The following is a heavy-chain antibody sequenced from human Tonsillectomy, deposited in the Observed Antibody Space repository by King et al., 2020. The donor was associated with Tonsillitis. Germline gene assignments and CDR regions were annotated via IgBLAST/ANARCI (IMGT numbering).Heavy chain of an antibody. CDR2: ISYNGSNK. V-gene: IGHV3-33*01. CDR3: ARDLIGGSYRSDY. Sequence: VQLVESGGGVVQPGRSLRLSCAASGFTFSSYGMHWVRQAPGKGLVWVAVISYNGSNKYYADSVKGRFTISRDNSKNTLYLQMNSLRAEDTAVYYCARDLIGGSYRSDYWGQGTLVTVSS. D-gene: IGHD1-26*01. J-gene: IGHJ4*02. CDR1: GFTFSSYG.